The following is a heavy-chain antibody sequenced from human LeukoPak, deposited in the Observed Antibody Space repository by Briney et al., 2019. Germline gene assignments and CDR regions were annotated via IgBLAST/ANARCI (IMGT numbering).Heavy chain of an antibody. CDR1: GGTFSSYA. CDR2: IIPFLGIA. V-gene: IGHV1-69*04. J-gene: IGHJ4*02. Sequence: ASVKVSCKASGGTFSSYAISWVRQAPGQGLEWMGRIIPFLGIANYAQKFQGRVTITADKSTSTAYMELSSLRSEDTAVYYCARLSPLQLWLFDYWGQGTLVTVSS. D-gene: IGHD5-18*01. CDR3: ARLSPLQLWLFDY.